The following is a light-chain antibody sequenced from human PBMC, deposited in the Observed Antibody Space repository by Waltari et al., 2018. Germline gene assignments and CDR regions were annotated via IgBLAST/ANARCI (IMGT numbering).Light chain of an antibody. J-gene: IGLJ3*02. CDR3: CSYAGSGSWV. CDR1: SRDVGPYNL. Sequence: QSALTQPASVSGSPGQSLSLSCIGTSRDVGPYNLVSLDQHPPGKAPTLIVFEASKRPSGVSNRFSGAKAANTASLIISGLQADDEADYYCCSYAGSGSWVFGGGTKVTVI. V-gene: IGLV2-23*01. CDR2: EAS.